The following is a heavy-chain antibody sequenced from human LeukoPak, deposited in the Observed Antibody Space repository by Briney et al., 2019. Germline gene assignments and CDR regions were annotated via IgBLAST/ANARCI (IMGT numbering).Heavy chain of an antibody. CDR2: ISAYNGNT. D-gene: IGHD3-22*01. CDR3: ATDTMIARAFDI. Sequence: ASVKVSCKASGYTFTSYGISWVRQAPGQGLEWMGWISAYNGNTNYAQKLQGRVTMTEDTSTDTAYMELSSLRSEDTAVYYCATDTMIARAFDIWGQGTMATVSS. V-gene: IGHV1-18*01. J-gene: IGHJ3*02. CDR1: GYTFTSYG.